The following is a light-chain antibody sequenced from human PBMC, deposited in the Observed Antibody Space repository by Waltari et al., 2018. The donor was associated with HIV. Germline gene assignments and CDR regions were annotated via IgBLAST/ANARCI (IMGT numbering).Light chain of an antibody. CDR3: QQYYIYPLT. J-gene: IGKJ2*01. CDR2: KAS. Sequence: DIQMTQSSSTLSASDRDRVTITGRSSQSMSRWLAWYQQKPGKAPKLLIYKASLLYSGVPSTFSGCGSGTDFTLTISSLQPDDFATYFCQQYYIYPLTFGQGTKLEIK. V-gene: IGKV1-5*03. CDR1: QSMSRW.